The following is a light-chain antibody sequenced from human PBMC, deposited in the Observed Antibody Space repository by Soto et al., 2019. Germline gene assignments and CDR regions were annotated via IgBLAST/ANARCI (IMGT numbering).Light chain of an antibody. CDR2: DAS. CDR3: QQRSNWPLT. CDR1: QSGSRY. J-gene: IGKJ4*01. Sequence: EIVLTQSPATLSVSPGERATLSCRASQSGSRYVAWYQHKPGQAPRLLVYDASDRAAGVPVRFSGSGSGTDFNVTNSSLEPEDFAIYYCQQRSNWPLTFGGGTKVDIK. V-gene: IGKV3-11*01.